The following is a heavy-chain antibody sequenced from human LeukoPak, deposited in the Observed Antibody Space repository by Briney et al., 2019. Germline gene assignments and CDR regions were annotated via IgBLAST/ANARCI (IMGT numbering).Heavy chain of an antibody. CDR2: IRSKAYGGTT. V-gene: IGHV3-49*03. CDR3: TRAYGSGNNWFDP. Sequence: GGSLRLSCTASGSTFGDYAMSWFRQAPGKGLEWVGFIRSKAYGGTTEYAASVKGRFTISRDDSKSIAYLQMNSLKTEDTAVYYCTRAYGSGNNWFDPWGQGTLVTVSS. CDR1: GSTFGDYA. D-gene: IGHD3-10*01. J-gene: IGHJ5*02.